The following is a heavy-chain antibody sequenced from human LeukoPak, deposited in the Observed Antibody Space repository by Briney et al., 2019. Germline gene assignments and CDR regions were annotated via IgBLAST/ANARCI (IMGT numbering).Heavy chain of an antibody. CDR1: GGSISSYY. J-gene: IGHJ6*04. CDR3: ARAGQYGSGSYYSIYYGMDV. D-gene: IGHD3-10*01. V-gene: IGHV4-59*01. Sequence: SETLSLTCTVSGGSISSYYWSWIRQPPGEGLEWIGYIYYSGSTNYNPSLKSRVTISVDTSKNQFSLKLSSVTAADTAVYYCARAGQYGSGSYYSIYYGMDVWGKGTTVTVSS. CDR2: IYYSGST.